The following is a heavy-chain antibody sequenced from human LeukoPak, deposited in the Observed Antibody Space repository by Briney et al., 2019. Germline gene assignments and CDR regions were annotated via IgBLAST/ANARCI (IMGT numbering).Heavy chain of an antibody. CDR3: ARQHCSGGDCYFFD. V-gene: IGHV3-33*01. CDR1: GVTFSSYG. CDR2: IWYDGNNK. Sequence: GRSLRLSCAASGVTFSSYGMHWVRQAPGKGLEWVALIWYDGNNKYYADSVKGRFTISRDNSKNTLYLQLNSLRAEDTAVYYCARQHCSGGDCYFFDWGQGTLVTVSS. J-gene: IGHJ4*02. D-gene: IGHD2-15*01.